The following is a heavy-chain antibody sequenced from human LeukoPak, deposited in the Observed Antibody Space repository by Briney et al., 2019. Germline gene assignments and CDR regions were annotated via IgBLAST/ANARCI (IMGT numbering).Heavy chain of an antibody. D-gene: IGHD3-10*01. Sequence: GGSLRLSCVVSGITVSNYDMSWVRQAPGKGLEWVSGIRESGGGTNYADSVKGRFTISRDNSMNTVYLQMNSLRAEDTAVYFCAKRGVVIRGILIMGFHKPAYYFDYWGQGILVTVYS. CDR3: AKRGVVIRGILIMGFHKPAYYFDY. V-gene: IGHV3-23*01. CDR1: GITVSNYD. CDR2: IRESGGGT. J-gene: IGHJ4*02.